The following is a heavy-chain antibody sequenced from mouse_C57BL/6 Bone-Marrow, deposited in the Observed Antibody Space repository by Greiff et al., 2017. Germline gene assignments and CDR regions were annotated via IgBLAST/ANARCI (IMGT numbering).Heavy chain of an antibody. V-gene: IGHV1-50*01. CDR1: GYTFTSYW. J-gene: IGHJ3*01. CDR3: ARGGSYYGYVLFAY. D-gene: IGHD2-2*01. CDR2: IDPSDSYT. Sequence: VQLQQPGAELVKPGASVKLSCKASGYTFTSYWMQWVKQRPGQGLEWIGEIDPSDSYTNYNQKFKGKATLTVDTSSSTAYMQLSSLTSEDSAVYYCARGGSYYGYVLFAYWGQGTLVTVSA.